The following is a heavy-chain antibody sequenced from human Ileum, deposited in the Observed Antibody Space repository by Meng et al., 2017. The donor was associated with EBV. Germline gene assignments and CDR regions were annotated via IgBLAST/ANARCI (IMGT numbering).Heavy chain of an antibody. CDR1: GYSISSTNW. CDR2: IYYSGST. CDR3: ARNVPGTSAYYD. V-gene: IGHV4-28*01. D-gene: IGHD3-22*01. Sequence: QVQLQGSGPGLGKPSATLSLTCAFSGYSISSTNWWGWIRQPPGKGLEWIGYIYYSGSTSYNPSLKSRVTMSVDTSKNQFSLNLNSVTAVDTAVYYCARNVPGTSAYYDWGQGTLVTVSS. J-gene: IGHJ4*02.